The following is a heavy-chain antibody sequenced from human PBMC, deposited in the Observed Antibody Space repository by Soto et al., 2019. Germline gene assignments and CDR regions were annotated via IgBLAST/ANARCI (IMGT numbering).Heavy chain of an antibody. CDR2: ISYDGSNK. J-gene: IGHJ3*02. CDR3: AREASWIPRWDGHAANI. V-gene: IGHV3-30-3*01. D-gene: IGHD5-18*01. Sequence: PGGSLRLSCAASGFTFSSYAMHWVRQAPGKGLEWVAVISYDGSNKYHADSVKGRFTISRDNSKNTLYLQMNSLRAEDTAVYYCAREASWIPRWDGHAANIWGQGTMVTVSS. CDR1: GFTFSSYA.